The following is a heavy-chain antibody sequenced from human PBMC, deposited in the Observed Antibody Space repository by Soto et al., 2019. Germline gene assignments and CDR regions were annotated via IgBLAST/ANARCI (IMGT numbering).Heavy chain of an antibody. CDR1: GFSLSTNAMG. CDR2: IYWDDDK. J-gene: IGHJ4*02. V-gene: IGHV2-5*02. CDR3: AHTSAKPTFDF. Sequence: QITLKESGPALAKPTQTLTLTCTFSGFSLSTNAMGVGWIRQPPGKALEWLAVIYWDDDKRYSPSLKSRLTITKDTSKNQVVLILTNMDPVDTATYYCAHTSAKPTFDFWGQGTLVTVSS.